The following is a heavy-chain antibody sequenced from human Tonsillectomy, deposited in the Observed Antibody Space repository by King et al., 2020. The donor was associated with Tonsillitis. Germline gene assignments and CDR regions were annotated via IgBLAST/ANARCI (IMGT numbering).Heavy chain of an antibody. Sequence: VQLQESGPGLVKPSETLSLTCTVSGDSISTYYWSWIRQPPGKGLEWIGYIHFIGSTNYNPFLESPVTISVDTSKKQISLKLRSVTAAVTAGYYCARGSRQGWGSGLTFDSWGQGTLVTVSS. CDR1: GDSISTYY. CDR2: IHFIGST. V-gene: IGHV4-59*01. J-gene: IGHJ4*02. D-gene: IGHD3-16*01. CDR3: ARGSRQGWGSGLTFDS.